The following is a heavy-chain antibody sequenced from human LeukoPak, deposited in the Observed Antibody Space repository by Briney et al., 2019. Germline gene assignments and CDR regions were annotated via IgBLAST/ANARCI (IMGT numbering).Heavy chain of an antibody. J-gene: IGHJ4*02. CDR2: IYYSGST. V-gene: IGHV4-39*01. Sequence: ASETLSLTCTVSGGSISSSRYYWGWIRQPPGKRLEWIGSIYYSGSTYYNPSLKSRVTISVDTSKNQFSLKLSSVTAADTAVYYCARHRLYYFGYWGQGTLVTVSS. CDR3: ARHRLYYFGY. CDR1: GGSISSSRYY.